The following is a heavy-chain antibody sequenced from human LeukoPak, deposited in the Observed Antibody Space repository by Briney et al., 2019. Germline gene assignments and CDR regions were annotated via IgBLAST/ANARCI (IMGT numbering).Heavy chain of an antibody. CDR2: IKQDGSEK. CDR3: ANMYSSGWPFDY. V-gene: IGHV3-7*03. D-gene: IGHD6-19*01. CDR1: GFTFSSYW. J-gene: IGHJ4*02. Sequence: GGSLRLSCAASGFTFSSYWMSWVRQAPGKGLEWVANIKQDGSEKYYVDSVKGRFTISRDNSKNTLYLQMNSLRAEDTAVYYCANMYSSGWPFDYWGQGTLVTVSS.